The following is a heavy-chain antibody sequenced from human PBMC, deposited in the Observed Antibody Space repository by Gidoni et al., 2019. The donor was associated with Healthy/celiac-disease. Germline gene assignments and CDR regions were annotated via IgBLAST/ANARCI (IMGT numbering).Heavy chain of an antibody. D-gene: IGHD3-22*01. CDR3: ANGSGYNY. CDR1: GFTFRSYG. V-gene: IGHV3-30*18. Sequence: QVQLVESGGGVVQPGRSLRLSCAASGFTFRSYGMHWVRQAPGKGLEWVAVISYDGSNKYYADSVKGRFTISRDNSKNTLYLQMNSLRAEDTAVYYCANGSGYNYWGQGTLVTVSS. J-gene: IGHJ4*02. CDR2: ISYDGSNK.